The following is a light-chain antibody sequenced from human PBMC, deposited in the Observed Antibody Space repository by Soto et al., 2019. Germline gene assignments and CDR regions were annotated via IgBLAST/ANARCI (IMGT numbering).Light chain of an antibody. CDR3: SSFTRSSTYV. J-gene: IGLJ1*01. CDR1: SSDVGAYNF. CDR2: EVN. Sequence: QSVLTQLASVSGSPGQSITISCTGTSSDVGAYNFVSWYQQYPGKAPKVMIYEVNNRPSGVSNRFSGSKSGNTASLTISGLQAEDEADYYCSSFTRSSTYVFGSGTKVTVL. V-gene: IGLV2-14*01.